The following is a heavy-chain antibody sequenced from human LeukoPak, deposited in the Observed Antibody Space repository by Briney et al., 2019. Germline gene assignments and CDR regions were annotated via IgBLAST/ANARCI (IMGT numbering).Heavy chain of an antibody. Sequence: SETLSLTCSVSGGSISSDYWSWIRQLAGKGLEWIGRISTSGSTNYNPSLKSRVTMPVDTSKNQFSLKLSSVTAADTAVYYCARTLVDTAMALFDYWGQGTLVTVSS. J-gene: IGHJ4*02. D-gene: IGHD5-18*01. CDR2: ISTSGST. CDR3: ARTLVDTAMALFDY. V-gene: IGHV4-4*07. CDR1: GGSISSDY.